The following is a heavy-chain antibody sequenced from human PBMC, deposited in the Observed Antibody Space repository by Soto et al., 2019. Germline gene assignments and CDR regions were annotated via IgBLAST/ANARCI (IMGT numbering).Heavy chain of an antibody. CDR1: GFTFSSYL. Sequence: GGSLRLSCAASGFTFSSYLMSWVRQAPGKGLEWVANIKQDGSEKYYVDSVKGRFTISRDNAKNSLYLQMNSLRAEDTAVYYCASLCISTSCPIGADYWGQGTLVTVSS. D-gene: IGHD2-2*01. CDR3: ASLCISTSCPIGADY. V-gene: IGHV3-7*01. J-gene: IGHJ4*02. CDR2: IKQDGSEK.